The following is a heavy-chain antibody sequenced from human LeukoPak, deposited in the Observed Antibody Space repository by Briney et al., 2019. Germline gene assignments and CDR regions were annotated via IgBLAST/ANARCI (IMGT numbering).Heavy chain of an antibody. CDR3: ARDNQSKYRNGGAFDI. D-gene: IGHD2/OR15-2a*01. CDR1: GFTFSDYY. V-gene: IGHV3-11*01. Sequence: GGSLRLSCAASGFTFSDYYMSWIRQAPGKGLEWVSYISSSGSTIYYADSVKGRFTISRDNAKNSLYLQMNSLRAEDTAVYYCARDNQSKYRNGGAFDIWGQGTMVTVPS. J-gene: IGHJ3*02. CDR2: ISSSGSTI.